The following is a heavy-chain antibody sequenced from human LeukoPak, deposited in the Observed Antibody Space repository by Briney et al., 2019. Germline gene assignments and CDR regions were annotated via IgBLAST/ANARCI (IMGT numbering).Heavy chain of an antibody. V-gene: IGHV3-66*01. J-gene: IGHJ4*02. CDR3: ARDSGSSGWYGDFDY. D-gene: IGHD6-19*01. CDR2: IYSGGST. CDR1: GFTVSSNY. Sequence: GGSLRLSCAASGFTVSSNYMSWVRQAPGKGLEWVSVIYSGGSTYYADSVKGRFTISRDNSKNTLYLQMNSLRAEDTAVYYYARDSGSSGWYGDFDYWGQGTLVTVSS.